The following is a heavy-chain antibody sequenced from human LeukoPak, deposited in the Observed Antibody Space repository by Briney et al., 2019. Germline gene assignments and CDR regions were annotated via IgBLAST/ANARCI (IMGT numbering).Heavy chain of an antibody. Sequence: PGGSLRLSCAASGFTFSSYSMNWVRQAPGKGLEWVSSISSSSSYIYYADSVKGRFTISRDNAKNSLYLHMNSLRAEDTAVYYCAKGYDSSGSIFDYWGQGTLVTVSS. CDR2: ISSSSSYI. J-gene: IGHJ4*02. CDR1: GFTFSSYS. D-gene: IGHD3-22*01. V-gene: IGHV3-21*01. CDR3: AKGYDSSGSIFDY.